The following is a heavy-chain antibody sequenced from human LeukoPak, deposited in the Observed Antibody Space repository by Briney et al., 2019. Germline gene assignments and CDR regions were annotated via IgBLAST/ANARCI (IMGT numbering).Heavy chain of an antibody. CDR2: INPNSGGT. CDR3: ARDMGPDFWSGYPYVGPCDY. Sequence: GASVKVSCKASGYTFTGYYMYWVRQAPGQGLEWMGWINPNSGGTNYAQKFQGRVTMTRDTSISTAYMELSRLRSDDTAVYYCARDMGPDFWSGYPYVGPCDYWGQGTLVTVSS. J-gene: IGHJ4*02. CDR1: GYTFTGYY. D-gene: IGHD3-3*01. V-gene: IGHV1-2*02.